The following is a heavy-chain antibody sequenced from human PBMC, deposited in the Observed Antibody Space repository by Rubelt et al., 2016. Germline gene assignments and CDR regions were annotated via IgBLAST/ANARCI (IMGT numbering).Heavy chain of an antibody. CDR3: ARDPLPVRGVIMTPTH. Sequence: QVQLVQSGAEVKKPGASVKVSCKASGYTFTSYGISWVRQAPGQGLEWMGWISAYNGNTNYAQKLQGRVTMTTDTSTTPAYMELRGLRSDDTAVYYCARDPLPVRGVIMTPTHWGQGTLVTVSS. CDR2: ISAYNGNT. V-gene: IGHV1-18*01. J-gene: IGHJ4*02. D-gene: IGHD3-10*01. CDR1: GYTFTSYG.